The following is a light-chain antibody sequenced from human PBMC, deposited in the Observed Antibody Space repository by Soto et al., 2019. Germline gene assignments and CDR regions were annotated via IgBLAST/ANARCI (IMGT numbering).Light chain of an antibody. CDR2: DDN. CDR1: SGSIATNY. CDR3: QSYDNTTAV. J-gene: IGLJ2*01. Sequence: NFMLTQPHSVSESPGKTVTISCTRSSGSIATNYVQWFQQRPGSAPTTVIYDDNQRPSGVPDRFSGSIDSSSNSASLTIFGLKNDDEADYYCQSYDNTTAVLGGGTKVTVL. V-gene: IGLV6-57*04.